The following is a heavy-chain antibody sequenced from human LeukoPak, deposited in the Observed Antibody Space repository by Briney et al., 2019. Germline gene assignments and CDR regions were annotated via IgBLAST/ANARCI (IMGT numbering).Heavy chain of an antibody. CDR3: ARGPVTRFEI. J-gene: IGHJ3*02. CDR2: IYSGGTT. CDR1: GFTVSSNY. D-gene: IGHD4-17*01. Sequence: PGGSLRLSCAASGFTVSSNYMSWVRQAPGKGLEWVSVIYSGGTTYYADSVKGRFTISRDNPNNTLYLQMISLRAEDTAVYYCARGPVTRFEIWGQGTMVTVSS. V-gene: IGHV3-53*01.